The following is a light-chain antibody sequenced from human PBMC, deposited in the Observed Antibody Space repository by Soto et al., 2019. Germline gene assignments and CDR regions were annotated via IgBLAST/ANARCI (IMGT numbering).Light chain of an antibody. Sequence: EIVMTQSPATLSLSPGERATLSCRASQSVNSNLAWYQQKAGQAPRLLIYGTSTRATGIPARFSGSGSGTDFTLTISSLQSEDFAVYYCQQYNTWPPITFGQGTRLEIK. J-gene: IGKJ5*01. CDR1: QSVNSN. V-gene: IGKV3-15*01. CDR2: GTS. CDR3: QQYNTWPPIT.